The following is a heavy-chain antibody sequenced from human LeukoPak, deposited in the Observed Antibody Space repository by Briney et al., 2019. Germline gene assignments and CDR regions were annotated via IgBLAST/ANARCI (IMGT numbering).Heavy chain of an antibody. V-gene: IGHV1-2*02. CDR1: GYTFTGYY. CDR2: INPNSGGT. Sequence: GASVKVSCKASGYTFTGYYMHWVRQAPGQGLEWMGWINPNSGGTNYAQRFQGRVTMTRDTSISTAYMELSRLRSDDTAVYYCARDKSTGWQWLVRSFDPWGQGTLVTVSS. CDR3: ARDKSTGWQWLVRSFDP. J-gene: IGHJ5*02. D-gene: IGHD6-19*01.